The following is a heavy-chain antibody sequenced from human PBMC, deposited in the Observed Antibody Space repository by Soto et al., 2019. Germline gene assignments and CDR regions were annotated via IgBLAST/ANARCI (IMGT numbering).Heavy chain of an antibody. D-gene: IGHD3-22*01. CDR1: GGTFSSYA. Sequence: QVQLVQSGAEVKKPGSSVKVSCKASGGTFSSYAISWVRQAPGQGLEWMGGIIPILGTANYAQKFQGRVTITADESTSTAYMELSSLRSEDTAVYYCARADYYDSSGYHFALDYWGQGTLVTVSS. CDR3: ARADYYDSSGYHFALDY. CDR2: IIPILGTA. J-gene: IGHJ4*02. V-gene: IGHV1-69*01.